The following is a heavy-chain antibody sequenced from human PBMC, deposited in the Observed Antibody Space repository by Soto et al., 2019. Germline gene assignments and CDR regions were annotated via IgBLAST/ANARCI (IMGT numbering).Heavy chain of an antibody. CDR1: EYTFTDYY. CDR2: INPNSGGT. Sequence: QMQLVQSGAEVKKPGASVEISCKASEYTFTDYYVHWVRQAPGQGLEWMGWINPNSGGTNYAQEFQGRVTMTRDTSISTVYMELSRLRSDDTAVYYCARGPLGYCSSTSCPSNWFDPLGQGTLVTVSS. D-gene: IGHD2-2*01. J-gene: IGHJ5*02. V-gene: IGHV1-2*02. CDR3: ARGPLGYCSSTSCPSNWFDP.